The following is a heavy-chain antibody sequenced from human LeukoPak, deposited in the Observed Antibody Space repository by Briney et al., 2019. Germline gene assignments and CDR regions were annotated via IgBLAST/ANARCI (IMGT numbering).Heavy chain of an antibody. CDR2: IYYSGST. D-gene: IGHD6-13*01. CDR3: ATHTGGISATGTRPFAS. Sequence: SETLSLTCTVSGASFSSSTYYWGWIRQPPGKGLEWIGSIYYSGSTYYNPSLKSRVTRSVDTSKNQFSLKLSSVTAADTAVYYCATHTGGISATGTRPFASWAQETLATASS. J-gene: IGHJ4*02. V-gene: IGHV4-39*01. CDR1: GASFSSSTYY.